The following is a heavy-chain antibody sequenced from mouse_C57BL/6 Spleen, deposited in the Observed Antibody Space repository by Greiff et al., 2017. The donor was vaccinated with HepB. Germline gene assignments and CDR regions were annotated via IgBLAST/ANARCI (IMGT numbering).Heavy chain of an antibody. CDR1: GYAFSSSW. D-gene: IGHD1-1*01. J-gene: IGHJ4*01. V-gene: IGHV1-82*01. Sequence: QVQLQQSGPELVKPGASVKISCKASGYAFSSSWMNWVKQRPGKGLEWIGRIYPGDGDTNYNGKFKGKATLTADKSSSTAYMQLSSLTSEDSAVYFCASDYYGSSYAMDYWGQGTSLTVSS. CDR2: IYPGDGDT. CDR3: ASDYYGSSYAMDY.